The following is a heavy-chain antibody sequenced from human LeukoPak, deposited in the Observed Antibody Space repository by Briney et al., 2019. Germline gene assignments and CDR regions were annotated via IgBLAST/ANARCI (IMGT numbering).Heavy chain of an antibody. CDR3: ASGSHPLNWFDP. CDR1: GGSISSYY. V-gene: IGHV4-59*01. J-gene: IGHJ5*02. D-gene: IGHD1-26*01. Sequence: LETLSLTCTVSGGSISSYYWSWIRQPPGKGLEWIGYIYYSGSSNYIPSLKSRLTISVDTSKNQFSLKLSSVTAADTAVYYCASGSHPLNWFDPWGQGTLVTVSS. CDR2: IYYSGSS.